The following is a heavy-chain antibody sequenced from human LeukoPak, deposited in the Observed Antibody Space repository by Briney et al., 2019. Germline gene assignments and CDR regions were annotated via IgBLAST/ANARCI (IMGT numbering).Heavy chain of an antibody. CDR1: GFTFSSYW. Sequence: GGSLRLSCAASGFTFSSYWMSWVRQAPGKGLEWVANIKQDGSEKYYVDSVKGRFTISRDNAKNSLYLQMNSLRAEDTAVYYCARGGYYDILTGYYQGAFDIWGQGTMVTASS. CDR3: ARGGYYDILTGYYQGAFDI. D-gene: IGHD3-9*01. CDR2: IKQDGSEK. J-gene: IGHJ3*02. V-gene: IGHV3-7*01.